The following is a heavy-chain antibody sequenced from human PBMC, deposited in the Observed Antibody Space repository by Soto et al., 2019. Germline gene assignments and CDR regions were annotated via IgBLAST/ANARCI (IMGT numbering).Heavy chain of an antibody. CDR1: GFIFSNFW. J-gene: IGHJ4*02. Sequence: EEQLVESGGGLVQPGGSLRLSCAASGFIFSNFWIDWVRQAPGKGLEWVAKINQDGSEKYYVDSVKGRFTISRDNAKISLYLQMNSLRAEDTAVYYCAVLSIAAVVDFWGQGTLITVSS. CDR2: INQDGSEK. CDR3: AVLSIAAVVDF. D-gene: IGHD6-25*01. V-gene: IGHV3-7*01.